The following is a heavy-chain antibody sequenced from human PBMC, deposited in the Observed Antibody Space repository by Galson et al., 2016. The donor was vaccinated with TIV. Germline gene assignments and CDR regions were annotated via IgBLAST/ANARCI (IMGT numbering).Heavy chain of an antibody. CDR2: TYHRSTWYN. J-gene: IGHJ4*02. CDR3: ARGAPSVFGVIMTLDY. Sequence: CAISGDSVSSTSAAWNWIRQSPSRGLEWLGRTYHRSTWYNDYAASLKRRITINPDTSKNQFSLQLTSVTPEDAAVYYCARGAPSVFGVIMTLDYGGQGTLVSVSS. CDR1: GDSVSSTSAA. D-gene: IGHD3-3*01. V-gene: IGHV6-1*01.